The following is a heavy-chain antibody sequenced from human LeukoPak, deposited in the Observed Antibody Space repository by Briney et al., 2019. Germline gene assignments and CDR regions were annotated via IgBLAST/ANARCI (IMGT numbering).Heavy chain of an antibody. CDR2: IYYSGRN. Sequence: PSETLSLTCTVSGHSISSYYWSWIRQPPGKGLEWIGYIYYSGRNNYNPSLKSRVTISVDTSKNQFSLKLSSVTAADTAVYYCARGPKDRYYDYYMDVWGKGTTVTVS. CDR3: ARGPKDRYYDYYMDV. V-gene: IGHV4-59*01. D-gene: IGHD3-3*01. J-gene: IGHJ6*03. CDR1: GHSISSYY.